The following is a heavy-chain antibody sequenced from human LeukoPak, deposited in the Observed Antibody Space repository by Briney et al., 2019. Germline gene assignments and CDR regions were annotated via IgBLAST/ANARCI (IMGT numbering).Heavy chain of an antibody. D-gene: IGHD2-8*01. CDR3: ARDSRYCTNGVCYAGYYYMDV. J-gene: IGHJ6*03. Sequence: GGSLRLSCAASGFTFSDYYMNWVRQAPGKGLEWVAVISYDGSNKYYADSVKGRFTISRDNSKNTLYLQMNSLRAEDTAVYYCARDSRYCTNGVCYAGYYYMDVWGKGTTVTVSS. CDR1: GFTFSDYY. V-gene: IGHV3-30*03. CDR2: ISYDGSNK.